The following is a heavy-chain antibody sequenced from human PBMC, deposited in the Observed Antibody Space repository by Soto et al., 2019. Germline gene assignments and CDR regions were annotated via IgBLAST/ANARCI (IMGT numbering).Heavy chain of an antibody. V-gene: IGHV3-23*01. J-gene: IGHJ4*02. CDR1: GFTFSSYA. Sequence: EVQLLESGGGLVQPGGSLRLSCAASGFTFSSYAMSWVRQAPGKGLEWVSAISGSGGSTYYADSGKGRFTISRDNSKNTLYLQMNSLRAEDTAVYYCAKDPRNWNYEGPFDYWGQGTLVTVSS. D-gene: IGHD1-7*01. CDR2: ISGSGGST. CDR3: AKDPRNWNYEGPFDY.